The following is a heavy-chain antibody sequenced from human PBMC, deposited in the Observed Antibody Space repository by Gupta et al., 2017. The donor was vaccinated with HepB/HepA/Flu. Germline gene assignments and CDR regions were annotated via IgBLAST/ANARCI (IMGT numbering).Heavy chain of an antibody. CDR2: IRSRAYSSAA. Sequence: EVQLVESGGGLVQPGGSLTLSCGASGFTFSDSDIHWVRQASGNGPEWVGRIRSRAYSSAATYAPSVRGRFTISRDDSKNTAYMKMDSLKTEDTAVYYCSSGYPNYFNCWGQGTLVTVSS. D-gene: IGHD3-22*01. CDR1: GFTFSDSD. CDR3: SSGYPNYFNC. J-gene: IGHJ4*02. V-gene: IGHV3-73*01.